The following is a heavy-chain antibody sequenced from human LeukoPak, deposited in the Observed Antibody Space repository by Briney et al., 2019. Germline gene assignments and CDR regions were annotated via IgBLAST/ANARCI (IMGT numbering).Heavy chain of an antibody. D-gene: IGHD3-10*01. CDR2: INSDGSST. J-gene: IGHJ4*02. CDR1: GFTFSSYW. CDR3: ARERFRAPWQSPEYFDY. Sequence: GGSLRLSCAASGFTFSSYWMHWVRHAPGKGLVWVSRINSDGSSTNYADSVKGRFTISRDNAKNSLYLQMNSLRAEDTAVYYCARERFRAPWQSPEYFDYWGQGTLVTVSS. V-gene: IGHV3-74*01.